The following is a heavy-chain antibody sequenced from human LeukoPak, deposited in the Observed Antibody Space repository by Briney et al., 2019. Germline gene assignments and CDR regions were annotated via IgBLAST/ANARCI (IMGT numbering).Heavy chain of an antibody. CDR1: GGTFSSYS. CDR3: AATYCSTTSCYDYDAFDI. J-gene: IGHJ3*02. CDR2: IVPILGIA. V-gene: IGHV1-69*02. D-gene: IGHD2-2*01. Sequence: SVKVSCKASGGTFSSYSISWVRQAPGQGLEWMGRIVPILGIANYAQKFQGRVTITADKSTSTAYMELSSLRSGDTAVYYCAATYCSTTSCYDYDAFDIWGQGTMVTVSS.